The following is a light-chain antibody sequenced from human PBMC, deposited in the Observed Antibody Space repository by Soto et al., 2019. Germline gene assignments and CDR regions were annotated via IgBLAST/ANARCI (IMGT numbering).Light chain of an antibody. Sequence: EIVLTQSPGTLSLSPGERATLSCRASQSVSGSYLAWYQQKPGQSPRLLIYGSSDRATGIPSGFSGSGSGTDFTLTISRVEPEDFAVYYCQQYGSSPPYTFGQGTKLEIK. CDR3: QQYGSSPPYT. CDR2: GSS. V-gene: IGKV3-20*01. J-gene: IGKJ2*01. CDR1: QSVSGSY.